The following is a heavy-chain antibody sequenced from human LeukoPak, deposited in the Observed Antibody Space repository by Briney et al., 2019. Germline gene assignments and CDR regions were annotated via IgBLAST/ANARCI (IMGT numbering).Heavy chain of an antibody. J-gene: IGHJ6*03. CDR1: GGSFSGYY. CDR3: ARVLVVITKRYYMDV. Sequence: SETLSLTCAVYGGSFSGYYWSWVRQPPGKGLEWIGEINHSGSTSYNPSLKSRVTISVDTSKNQFSLKLSSVTAADTAVYYCARVLVVITKRYYMDVWGKGTTVTVSS. D-gene: IGHD3-22*01. CDR2: INHSGST. V-gene: IGHV4-34*01.